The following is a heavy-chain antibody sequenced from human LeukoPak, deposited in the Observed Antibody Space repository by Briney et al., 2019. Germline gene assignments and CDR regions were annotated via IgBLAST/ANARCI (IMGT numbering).Heavy chain of an antibody. CDR3: AQTGGGWLDY. CDR2: IIPIFGTA. J-gene: IGHJ4*02. D-gene: IGHD2-15*01. Sequence: ASVKVSCEASGYTFTSYDINWVRQAPGQGLEWMGGIIPIFGTANYAQKFQGRVTITADESTSTAYMELSSLRSEDTAVYYCAQTGGGWLDYWGQGTLVTVSS. CDR1: GYTFTSYD. V-gene: IGHV1-69*13.